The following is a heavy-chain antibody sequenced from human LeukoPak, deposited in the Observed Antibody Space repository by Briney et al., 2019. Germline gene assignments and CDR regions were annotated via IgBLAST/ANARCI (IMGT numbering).Heavy chain of an antibody. V-gene: IGHV1-24*01. CDR2: FDPEDGET. Sequence: ASVKVSCKVSGYTLTELSMHRVRQAPGKGLEWMGGFDPEDGETIYAQKFQGRVTMTEDTSTDTAYMELSSLRSEDTAVYYCATTGFSLGGSYFDYWGQGALVTVSS. J-gene: IGHJ4*02. D-gene: IGHD1-26*01. CDR1: GYTLTELS. CDR3: ATTGFSLGGSYFDY.